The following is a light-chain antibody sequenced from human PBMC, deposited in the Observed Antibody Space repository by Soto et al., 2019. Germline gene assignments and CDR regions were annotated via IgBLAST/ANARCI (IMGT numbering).Light chain of an antibody. CDR3: QRTYNAPFT. CDR2: AAS. J-gene: IGKJ3*01. CDR1: DSIDRY. V-gene: IGKV1-39*01. Sequence: DIQMTQSPSSLSAFVGDTVTINCRATDSIDRYLNWYQQKPGQAPRVLITAASTLESGVPSRFSDSGSGTDFTLTINNLQPEDFPTYYCQRTYNAPFTFGPGTKVSIK.